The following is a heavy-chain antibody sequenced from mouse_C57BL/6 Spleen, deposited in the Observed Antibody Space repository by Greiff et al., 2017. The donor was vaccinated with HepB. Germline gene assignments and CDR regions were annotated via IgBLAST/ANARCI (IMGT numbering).Heavy chain of an antibody. V-gene: IGHV1-4*01. CDR2: INPSSGYT. Sequence: QVQLKESGAELARPGASVKMSCKASGYTFTSYTMHWVKQRPGQGLEWIGYINPSSGYTKYNQKFKDKATLTADKSSSTAYMQLSSLTSEDSAVYYCARDYDYIYAMDYWGQGTSVTVSS. J-gene: IGHJ4*01. D-gene: IGHD2-4*01. CDR3: ARDYDYIYAMDY. CDR1: GYTFTSYT.